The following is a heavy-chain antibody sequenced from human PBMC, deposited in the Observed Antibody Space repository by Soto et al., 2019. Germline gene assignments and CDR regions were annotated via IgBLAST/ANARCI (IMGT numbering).Heavy chain of an antibody. V-gene: IGHV3-33*08. CDR3: ARGYYGSGSYYADY. CDR2: IRDNGSNT. Sequence: GGSLRLSCAASGFTFSSYAMSWVRQAPGKGLEWVAAIRDNGSNTYYADSVKGRFTISRDNSKNTLYLQMNSLRAEDTAVYYCARGYYGSGSYYADYWGQGTLVTVSS. J-gene: IGHJ4*02. CDR1: GFTFSSYA. D-gene: IGHD3-10*01.